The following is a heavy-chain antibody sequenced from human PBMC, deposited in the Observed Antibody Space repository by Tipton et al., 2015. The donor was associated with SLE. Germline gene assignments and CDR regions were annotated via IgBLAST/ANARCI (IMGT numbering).Heavy chain of an antibody. J-gene: IGHJ2*01. Sequence: TLSLTCTVSGGSVNDYYWSWIRLPPGKGLVWIGYLYYSGNTNYNPSLKSRVTASIDTSKNQFSPNLSSVTAAETTVYYCARDLSGGHYDLWGSDSLVTVSS. CDR1: GGSVNDYY. D-gene: IGHD3-3*01. V-gene: IGHV4-59*02. CDR3: ARDLSGGHYDL. CDR2: LYYSGNT.